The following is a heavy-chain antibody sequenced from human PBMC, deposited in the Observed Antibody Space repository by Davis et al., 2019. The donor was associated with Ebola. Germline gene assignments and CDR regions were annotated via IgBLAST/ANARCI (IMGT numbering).Heavy chain of an antibody. V-gene: IGHV3-30*18. D-gene: IGHD2-15*01. CDR3: AKDWGAVVAVYYFDY. Sequence: PGGSLRLSCAASGFTFSSYGMHWVRQAPGKGLEWVAVISYDGSNKYYADSVKGRFTISRDNSKNTLYLQMNSLRAEDTAVYYCAKDWGAVVAVYYFDYWSQGTLVTVSS. CDR2: ISYDGSNK. J-gene: IGHJ4*02. CDR1: GFTFSSYG.